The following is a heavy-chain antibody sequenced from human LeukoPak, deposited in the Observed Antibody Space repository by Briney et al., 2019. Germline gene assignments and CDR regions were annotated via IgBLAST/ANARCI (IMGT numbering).Heavy chain of an antibody. D-gene: IGHD1-26*01. Sequence: SETLSLTCTVSGGSISSSSYYWGWIRQPPGKGLEWIGSIYYSGSTYYNPSLKSRVTISVDTSKNQFSLKLSSVTAADTAVYYCEVLYVGATKGDDAFDIWGQGTMVTVSS. CDR2: IYYSGST. V-gene: IGHV4-39*01. CDR3: EVLYVGATKGDDAFDI. CDR1: GGSISSSSYY. J-gene: IGHJ3*02.